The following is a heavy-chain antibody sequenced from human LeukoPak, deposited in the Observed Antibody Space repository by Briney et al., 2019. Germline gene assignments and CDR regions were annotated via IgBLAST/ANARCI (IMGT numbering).Heavy chain of an antibody. Sequence: GGXLRLSCAASGFSFSSYWMNWVRQAPGKGLEWVANIKQDGSEEYYVDSLKGRFTISRDNAKNSLYLQMNNLRADDTAVYYCARGHYSPWDHCFDYWGQGSLVTVSS. V-gene: IGHV3-7*01. J-gene: IGHJ4*02. CDR3: ARGHYSPWDHCFDY. CDR1: GFSFSSYW. CDR2: IKQDGSEE. D-gene: IGHD5-18*01.